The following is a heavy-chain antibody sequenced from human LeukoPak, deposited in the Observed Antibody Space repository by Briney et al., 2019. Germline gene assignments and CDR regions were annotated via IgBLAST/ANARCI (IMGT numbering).Heavy chain of an antibody. D-gene: IGHD2-2*01. V-gene: IGHV1-69*06. J-gene: IGHJ4*02. CDR1: GGTFSSYA. CDR3: ARGLNRVVVVPAAPLDY. CDR2: IIPIFGTA. Sequence: SVKVSCKASGGTFSSYAISWVRQAPGQGLEWMGGIIPIFGTANYAQKFQGRVTITADKSTSTAYMELSSLRSEDTAVYYCARGLNRVVVVPAAPLDYWGQGTLVTVSS.